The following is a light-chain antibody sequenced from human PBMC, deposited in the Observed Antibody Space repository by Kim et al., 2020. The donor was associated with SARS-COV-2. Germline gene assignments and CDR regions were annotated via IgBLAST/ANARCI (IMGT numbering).Light chain of an antibody. J-gene: IGLJ2*01. Sequence: SYELTQPPSVSVSPGQTASITCSGDKLGDKYACWYQQKPGQSPVLVIYQDSKRPSGIPERFSGSNSGNTATLTISGTQAMDEADYYCQAWDSSTVVFGGGTQLNV. CDR3: QAWDSSTVV. CDR2: QDS. CDR1: KLGDKY. V-gene: IGLV3-1*01.